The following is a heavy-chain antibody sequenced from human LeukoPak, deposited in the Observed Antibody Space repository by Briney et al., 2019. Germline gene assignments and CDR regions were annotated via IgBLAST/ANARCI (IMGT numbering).Heavy chain of an antibody. CDR3: ARDKHIGVVTAIVDY. J-gene: IGHJ4*02. CDR2: ISYDGSNK. CDR1: GFTFSSYA. D-gene: IGHD2-21*02. Sequence: GGSLRLSCAASGFTFSSYAMHWVRQAPGKGLEWVAVISYDGSNKYYADSVKGRFTISRDNSKNTLYLQMNSLRAEDTAVYYCARDKHIGVVTAIVDYWGQGTLVTVSS. V-gene: IGHV3-30*01.